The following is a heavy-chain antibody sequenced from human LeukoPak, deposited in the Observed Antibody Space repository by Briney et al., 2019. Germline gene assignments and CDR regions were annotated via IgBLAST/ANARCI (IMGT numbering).Heavy chain of an antibody. J-gene: IGHJ4*02. CDR1: GGTFSSYA. CDR3: ARDSYYDSSGYFPYY. V-gene: IGHV1-69*04. D-gene: IGHD3-22*01. Sequence: SVKVSCKASGGTFSSYAISWVRQAPGQGLEWMGRIIPIFGIANYAQKFQGRVTITADKSTSTTYMELSSLRSEDTAVYYCARDSYYDSSGYFPYYWGQGTLVTASS. CDR2: IIPIFGIA.